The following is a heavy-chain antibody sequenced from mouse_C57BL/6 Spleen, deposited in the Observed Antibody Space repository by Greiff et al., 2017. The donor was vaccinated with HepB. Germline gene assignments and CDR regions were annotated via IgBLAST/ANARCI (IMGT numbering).Heavy chain of an antibody. D-gene: IGHD3-3*01. CDR1: GFTFSDYG. V-gene: IGHV5-17*01. CDR2: ISSGSSTI. CDR3: GRPWGTWAMDY. Sequence: DVQLVESGGGLVKPGGSLKLSCAASGFTFSDYGMHWVRQAPEKGLEWVAYISSGSSTIYYADTVKGRFTISRDNAKNTLFLQMTSLRSEDTAMYDCGRPWGTWAMDYWGQGTSVTVSS. J-gene: IGHJ4*01.